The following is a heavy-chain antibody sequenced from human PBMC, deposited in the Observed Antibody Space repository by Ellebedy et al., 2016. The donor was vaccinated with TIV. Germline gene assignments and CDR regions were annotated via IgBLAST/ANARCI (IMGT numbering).Heavy chain of an antibody. V-gene: IGHV3-30*18. J-gene: IGHJ6*02. CDR1: GFRFSSYG. Sequence: GESLKISCAASGFRFSSYGMHWVRQAPGKGLEWVAVISSDGSDKYYADSVKGRSTISRDNSKNTLYLQMNSLRAEDTAVYYCAKGVYDSSLSGLDVWGQGTTVTVSS. D-gene: IGHD3-22*01. CDR2: ISSDGSDK. CDR3: AKGVYDSSLSGLDV.